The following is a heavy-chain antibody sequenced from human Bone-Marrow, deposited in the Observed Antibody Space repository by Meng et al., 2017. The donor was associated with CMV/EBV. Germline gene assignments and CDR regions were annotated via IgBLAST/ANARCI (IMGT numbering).Heavy chain of an antibody. CDR1: GGTFSSYA. J-gene: IGHJ4*02. CDR3: ARVGSCSSTSCPNDY. V-gene: IGHV1-69*10. CDR2: IIPILGIA. D-gene: IGHD2-2*01. Sequence: SVKVSCKASGGTFSSYAISWVRQAPGQGLEWMGGIIPILGIANYAQKFQGRVTITADKSTSSAYMELSSLRSEDTAVYYCARVGSCSSTSCPNDYWGQGTLVTVSS.